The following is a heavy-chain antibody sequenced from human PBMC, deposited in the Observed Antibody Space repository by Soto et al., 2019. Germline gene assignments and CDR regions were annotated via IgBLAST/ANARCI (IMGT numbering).Heavy chain of an antibody. Sequence: QVQLVQSGAEVNKPGASVKVSCKASGYTFTSYDINWVRQATGQGLEWMGWMNPNSGNTGYAQKFQGRVTMTRSNSVSTAYMELTSLRSEDTAVYYCARGHNYYDSSGYYGDWGQGTLVTVSS. CDR3: ARGHNYYDSSGYYGD. D-gene: IGHD3-22*01. CDR1: GYTFTSYD. J-gene: IGHJ4*02. V-gene: IGHV1-8*01. CDR2: MNPNSGNT.